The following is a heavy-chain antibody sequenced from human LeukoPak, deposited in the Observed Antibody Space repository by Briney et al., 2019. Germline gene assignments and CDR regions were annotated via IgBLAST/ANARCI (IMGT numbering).Heavy chain of an antibody. CDR2: ISWNSGSI. D-gene: IGHD3-22*01. Sequence: GGSLRLSCAASGFTFDDYAMHWVRQAPGKGLEWVSGISWNSGSIGYADSVKGRFTISRDNAKNSLYLQMNSLRAEDTALYYCAKDTDYDNTPDAFDIWGQGTMLTASS. CDR1: GFTFDDYA. V-gene: IGHV3-9*01. CDR3: AKDTDYDNTPDAFDI. J-gene: IGHJ3*02.